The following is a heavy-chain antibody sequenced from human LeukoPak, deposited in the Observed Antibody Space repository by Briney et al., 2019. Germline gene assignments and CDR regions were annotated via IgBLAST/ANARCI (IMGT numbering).Heavy chain of an antibody. Sequence: GGSLRLSCAASGFTFSSYYMHWVRQAPGKGLEWVAVISYDGSNKYYADSVKGRFTISRDNSKNTLYLQMNSLRAEDTAVYYCAIMRGTSSIDYGGQGTLVTVS. CDR1: GFTFSSYY. CDR2: ISYDGSNK. V-gene: IGHV3-30*04. J-gene: IGHJ4*02. D-gene: IGHD2-2*01. CDR3: AIMRGTSSIDY.